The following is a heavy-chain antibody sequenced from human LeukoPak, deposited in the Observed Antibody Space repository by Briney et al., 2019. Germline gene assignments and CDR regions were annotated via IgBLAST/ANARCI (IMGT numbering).Heavy chain of an antibody. V-gene: IGHV3-7*01. J-gene: IGHJ6*03. CDR1: GFTFSSYW. CDR3: ARGPGRKTHIYYYYYMDV. CDR2: IKQDGSEK. Sequence: PGGSLRLSCAASGFTFSSYWMSWVRQAPGKGLEWVANIKQDGSEKYYVDSVKGRFTISRDNAKNSLYLQMNSLRAEDTAVYYCARGPGRKTHIYYYYYMDVWGKGTTVTVSS.